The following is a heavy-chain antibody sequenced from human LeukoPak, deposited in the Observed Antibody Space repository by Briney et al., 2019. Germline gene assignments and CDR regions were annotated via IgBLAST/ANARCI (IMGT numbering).Heavy chain of an antibody. CDR2: ISHSGYT. J-gene: IGHJ3*02. V-gene: IGHV4-34*01. CDR3: ARGGAPVTNGKHAFDI. D-gene: IGHD4-17*01. Sequence: SETLSLTCTVYNGSFSGYYWTWIRQPPGTGLEWIGEISHSGYTNLNPSLKSRLTISLDTSKNQFSLKLSSVTAADTAVYYCARGGAPVTNGKHAFDIWGQGTMVTVSS. CDR1: NGSFSGYY.